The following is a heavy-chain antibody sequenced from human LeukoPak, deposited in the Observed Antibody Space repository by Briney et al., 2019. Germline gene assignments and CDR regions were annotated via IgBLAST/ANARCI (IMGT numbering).Heavy chain of an antibody. J-gene: IGHJ3*02. D-gene: IGHD4-23*01. Sequence: SETLSLTCTVSSGSISSSSYYWGWIRQPPGKGLEWSGSIYYSGSTYYNPSLKSRVTISVDTSKNQFSLKLSSVTAADTAVYYCARAYDYGGSGRFFDIWGQGTMVTVSS. CDR1: SGSISSSSYY. CDR2: IYYSGST. V-gene: IGHV4-39*01. CDR3: ARAYDYGGSGRFFDI.